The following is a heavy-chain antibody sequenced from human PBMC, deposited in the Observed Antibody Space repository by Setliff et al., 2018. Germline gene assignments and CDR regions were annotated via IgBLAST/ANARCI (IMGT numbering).Heavy chain of an antibody. D-gene: IGHD2-21*01. Sequence: WSLRLSCAASGFAFNTYWMHWVRQVPGKGLVWVARINGDGSVANYADAVKGRFTISRDNAKNTLSLQMNTLKAEDTAVYYCTRDIVVFTDIDYYYSGMDVWGQGTAVTVSS. V-gene: IGHV3-74*01. CDR3: TRDIVVFTDIDYYYSGMDV. J-gene: IGHJ6*02. CDR1: GFAFNTYW. CDR2: INGDGSVA.